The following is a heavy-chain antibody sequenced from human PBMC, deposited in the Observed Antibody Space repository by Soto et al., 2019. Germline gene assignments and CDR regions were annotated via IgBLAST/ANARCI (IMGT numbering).Heavy chain of an antibody. CDR2: IYHSGST. Sequence: SETLSLTCAVSGYSISSGYYWGCIRQPPGKGLEWIGSIYHSGSTYHNPSLKSRVTISVDTSKNQFSLKMSSVTAADTAVYYCARGGDGYNYCFDYWGQGNLVTVSS. V-gene: IGHV4-38-2*01. J-gene: IGHJ4*02. D-gene: IGHD5-12*01. CDR3: ARGGDGYNYCFDY. CDR1: GYSISSGYY.